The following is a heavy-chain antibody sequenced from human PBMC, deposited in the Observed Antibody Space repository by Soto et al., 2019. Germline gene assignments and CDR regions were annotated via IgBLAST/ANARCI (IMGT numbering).Heavy chain of an antibody. CDR3: ARDGRCSGGSCYLYYFDY. Sequence: QVQLVQSGAEVKKPGSSVEVSCKASGGTFSSYTISWVRQAPGQGLEWMGRIIPILGIANYAQKFQGRVTITADKSTSTAYMELSSLRSEDTAVYYCARDGRCSGGSCYLYYFDYWGQGTLVTVSS. J-gene: IGHJ4*02. CDR1: GGTFSSYT. V-gene: IGHV1-69*08. D-gene: IGHD2-15*01. CDR2: IIPILGIA.